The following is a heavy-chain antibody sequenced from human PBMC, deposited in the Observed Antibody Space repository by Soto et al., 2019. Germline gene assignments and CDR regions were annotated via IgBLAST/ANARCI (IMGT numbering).Heavy chain of an antibody. CDR2: IKQDGSEN. CDR1: GFTCSSYW. V-gene: IGHV3-7*01. Sequence: GGSLRLSCAASGFTCSSYWMRWVRQAPGKGLEWVANIKQDGSENYYVASVKGRVTISRDNAKNSLYLQMNSLSAEDTAVYYCASAGFRTTETTIDYGGQGTLVTASS. J-gene: IGHJ4*02. D-gene: IGHD4-17*01. CDR3: ASAGFRTTETTIDY.